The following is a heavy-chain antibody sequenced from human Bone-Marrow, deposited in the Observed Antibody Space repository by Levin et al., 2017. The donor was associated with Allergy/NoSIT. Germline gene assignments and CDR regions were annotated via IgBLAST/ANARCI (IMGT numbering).Heavy chain of an antibody. CDR2: FYHSGGT. D-gene: IGHD6-13*01. CDR3: ARGYSSSWFGGRFFES. V-gene: IGHV4-59*01. J-gene: IGHJ4*02. Sequence: SQTLSLTCPVSGVSISSYYWNWIRQPPGKGLEWIGSFYHSGGTNYNPALKSRATISIDTSKNQVSLDLRSVTAADTAIYYCARGYSSSWFGGRFFESWGPGTLVTVSS. CDR1: GVSISSYY.